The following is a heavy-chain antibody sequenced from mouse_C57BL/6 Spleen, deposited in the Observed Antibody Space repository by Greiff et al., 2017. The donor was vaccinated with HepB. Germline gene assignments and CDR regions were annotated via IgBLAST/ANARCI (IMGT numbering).Heavy chain of an antibody. CDR3: ARDGGYYDY. CDR1: GFTFSSYA. V-gene: IGHV5-4*01. D-gene: IGHD2-3*01. CDR2: ISDGGSYT. Sequence: VQLKESGGGLVKPGGSLKLSCAASGFTFSSYAMSWVRQTPEKRLEWVATISDGGSYTYYPDNGKGRFTISRDNAKNNLYLQMSHLKSEDTAMYYCARDGGYYDYWGQGTTLTVSS. J-gene: IGHJ2*01.